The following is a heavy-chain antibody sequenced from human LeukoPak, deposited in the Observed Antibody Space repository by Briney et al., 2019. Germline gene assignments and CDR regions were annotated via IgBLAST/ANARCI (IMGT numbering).Heavy chain of an antibody. Sequence: PGGSLRLSCAASGFTFSSYSMNWVRQAPGKGLEWVSSISSSSSYIYYADSVKGRFTISGDNAKNSLYLQMNSLRAEDTAVYYCARDLGDYDSLAGYFQHWGQGTLVTVSS. J-gene: IGHJ1*01. CDR2: ISSSSSYI. CDR3: ARDLGDYDSLAGYFQH. CDR1: GFTFSSYS. D-gene: IGHD4-17*01. V-gene: IGHV3-21*01.